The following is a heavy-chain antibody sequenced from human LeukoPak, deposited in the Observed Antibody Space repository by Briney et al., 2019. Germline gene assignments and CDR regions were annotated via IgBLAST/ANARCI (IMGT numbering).Heavy chain of an antibody. V-gene: IGHV1-18*01. Sequence: ASVKVSCKASGYTFTSYGISWVRQAPGQGLEWMGWISAYNGNTNYAQKLQGRVTMTTDTSTSTAYMELRSLRSDDTAVYYCARDLPQLRYFDWLPGSSQSDYYYGMDVWGQGTTVTVSS. CDR2: ISAYNGNT. J-gene: IGHJ6*02. CDR1: GYTFTSYG. D-gene: IGHD3-9*01. CDR3: ARDLPQLRYFDWLPGSSQSDYYYGMDV.